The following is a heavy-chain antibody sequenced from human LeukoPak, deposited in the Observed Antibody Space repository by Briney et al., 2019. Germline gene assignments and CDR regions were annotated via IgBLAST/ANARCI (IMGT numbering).Heavy chain of an antibody. J-gene: IGHJ3*02. CDR2: IYYSGST. D-gene: IGHD6-19*01. CDR1: GGSISSGDYY. V-gene: IGHV4-31*03. CDR3: ARDLQAVAGIYAFDI. Sequence: SQTLSLTCTVSGGSISSGDYYWSWIRQHPGKGLEWIGYIYYSGSTYYNPSLKSRVIISVDTSKNQFSLKLSSVTAADTAVYYCARDLQAVAGIYAFDIWGQGTMVTVSS.